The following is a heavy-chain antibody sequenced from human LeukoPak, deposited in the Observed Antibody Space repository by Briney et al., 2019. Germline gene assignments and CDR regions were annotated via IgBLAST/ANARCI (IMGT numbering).Heavy chain of an antibody. V-gene: IGHV1-2*02. Sequence: ASVKVSCKASGYSFTAFYIHWVRQAPGQGLEWMGWINPNSGGTNYAQKFQGRVTMTRDTSISTAYMELSRLRSDDTAVYYCARDRYDSSGYHYWGQGTLVTVSS. CDR3: ARDRYDSSGYHY. CDR1: GYSFTAFY. J-gene: IGHJ4*02. CDR2: INPNSGGT. D-gene: IGHD3-22*01.